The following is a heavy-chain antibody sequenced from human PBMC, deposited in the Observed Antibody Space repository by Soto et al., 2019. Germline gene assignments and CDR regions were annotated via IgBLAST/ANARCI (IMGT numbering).Heavy chain of an antibody. CDR1: GYTFTSYG. V-gene: IGHV1-18*01. Sequence: QVHLVQSGAEVKKPGASVKVSCKASGYTFTSYGITWVRQAPGQGLEWMGWISAHNGNTDYAQKRQGRVIVTRGTSTSTAYMELRSLISDDTAVYYCARGRYGDYWGQGALVTVSS. D-gene: IGHD1-1*01. CDR3: ARGRYGDY. J-gene: IGHJ4*02. CDR2: ISAHNGNT.